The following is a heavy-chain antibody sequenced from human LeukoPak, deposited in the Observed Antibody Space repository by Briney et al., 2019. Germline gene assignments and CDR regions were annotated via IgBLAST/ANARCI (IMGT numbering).Heavy chain of an antibody. J-gene: IGHJ4*02. CDR1: GFTVSSNY. CDR2: IYSGGST. V-gene: IGHV3-66*01. D-gene: IGHD3-22*01. CDR3: ARGGDYYDSSGYSYY. Sequence: SGGSLRLSCAASGFTVSSNYMSWVRQAPGKGLEWGSVIYSGGSTYYADSVKGRFTISKDNSKKTMYHQMNSLRAEDTAVYYCARGGDYYDSSGYSYYWGQGTLVTVSS.